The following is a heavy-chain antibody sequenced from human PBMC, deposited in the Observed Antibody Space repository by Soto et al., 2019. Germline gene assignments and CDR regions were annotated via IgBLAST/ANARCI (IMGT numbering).Heavy chain of an antibody. CDR2: ISSSSSYT. Sequence: GGSLRLSCAASGFTFSDYYMSWIRQAPGKGLEWVSYISSSSSYTNYADSVKGRFTISRDNAKNSLYLQMNSLRAEDTAVYYCARDVVVPAAMTSFPLYWGQGTLVTVSS. CDR3: ARDVVVPAAMTSFPLY. D-gene: IGHD2-2*01. CDR1: GFTFSDYY. J-gene: IGHJ4*02. V-gene: IGHV3-11*06.